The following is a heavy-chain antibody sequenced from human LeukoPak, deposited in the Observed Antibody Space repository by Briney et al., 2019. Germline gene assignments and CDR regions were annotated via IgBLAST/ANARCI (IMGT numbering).Heavy chain of an antibody. Sequence: SDTLSLTCTVSGGSISSSSYYWGWIRQPPGKGLEWIGSIYYSGSTYYNPSLKSRVTISVDTSKNQFSLKLSSVTAADTAVYYCARHAYGDIVVVPAAMPAEPYFDYWGQGTLVTVSS. CDR2: IYYSGST. CDR3: ARHAYGDIVVVPAAMPAEPYFDY. V-gene: IGHV4-39*01. D-gene: IGHD2-2*01. J-gene: IGHJ4*02. CDR1: GGSISSSSYY.